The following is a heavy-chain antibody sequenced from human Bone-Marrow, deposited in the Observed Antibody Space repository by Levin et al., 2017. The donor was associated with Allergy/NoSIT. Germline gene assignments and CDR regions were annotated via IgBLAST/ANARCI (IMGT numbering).Heavy chain of an antibody. CDR1: GFTFSTYV. CDR3: AKSRWSPGDKGFWDY. J-gene: IGHJ4*02. Sequence: GGSLRLSCAASGFTFSTYVMSWVRQAPGKGLEWVSSVTGGDGSTYYADSVRGRFTISRDNSKNTLYLQMNSLRVEDTALYYCAKSRWSPGDKGFWDYWGLGTLVTVSS. CDR2: VTGGDGST. V-gene: IGHV3-23*01. D-gene: IGHD3-3*01.